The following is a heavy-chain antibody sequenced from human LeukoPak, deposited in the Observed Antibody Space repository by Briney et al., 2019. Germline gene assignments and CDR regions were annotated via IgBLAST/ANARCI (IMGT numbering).Heavy chain of an antibody. CDR2: IYCSGST. Sequence: PSETLSLTCTVSGDSISSSSYYWGWIRQPPGKGLEWIGSIYCSGSTYYNPSLKSRVTISVDTSKSHFSLKLSSVTAADTAVYYCASGSLYRRSGTVDYWGQGTLVTVSS. J-gene: IGHJ4*02. D-gene: IGHD6-13*01. V-gene: IGHV4-39*02. CDR1: GDSISSSSYY. CDR3: ASGSLYRRSGTVDY.